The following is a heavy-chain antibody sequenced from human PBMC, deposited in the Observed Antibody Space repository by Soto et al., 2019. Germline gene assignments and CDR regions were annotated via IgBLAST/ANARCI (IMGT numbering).Heavy chain of an antibody. CDR1: GGSISSGGYS. CDR2: IYHSGST. J-gene: IGHJ4*02. V-gene: IGHV4-30-2*01. Sequence: PWETLSLTCAVSGGSISSGGYSWSWIRQPPGKGLEWIGYIYHSGSTYYNPSLKSRVTISVDRSKNQFSLKLSSVTAADTAVYYCARVVRYCSGGSCFRSYYFDYWGQGTLVTVSS. CDR3: ARVVRYCSGGSCFRSYYFDY. D-gene: IGHD2-15*01.